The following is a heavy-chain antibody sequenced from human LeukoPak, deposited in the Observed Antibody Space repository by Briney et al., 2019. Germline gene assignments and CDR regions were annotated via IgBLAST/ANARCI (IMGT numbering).Heavy chain of an antibody. CDR1: GGSFSGYY. D-gene: IGHD3-22*01. CDR3: ARGNDSSGYYFDY. J-gene: IGHJ4*02. CDR2: INHNGST. V-gene: IGHV4-34*01. Sequence: SETLSLTCAVYGGSFSGYYWSWIRQPPGKGLEWIGEINHNGSTNYNPSLKSRVTVSVDTSKNQFSPKLSSVTAADTAVYYCARGNDSSGYYFDYWGQGTLVTVSS.